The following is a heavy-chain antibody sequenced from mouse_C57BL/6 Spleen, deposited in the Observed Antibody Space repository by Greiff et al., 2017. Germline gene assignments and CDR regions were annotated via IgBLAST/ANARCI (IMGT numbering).Heavy chain of an antibody. J-gene: IGHJ2*01. CDR3: ARKGYGSSYYFDD. CDR2: IYPRDGST. D-gene: IGHD1-1*01. CDR1: GYTFTDHT. V-gene: IGHV1-78*01. Sequence: VQLQESDAELVKPGASVKISCKVSGYTFTDHTIHWMKQRPEQGLEWIGYIYPRDGSTKYNEKFKGKATLTADKSSSTAYMQLNSLTSEDSAVYFCARKGYGSSYYFDDWGQGTTLTVSS.